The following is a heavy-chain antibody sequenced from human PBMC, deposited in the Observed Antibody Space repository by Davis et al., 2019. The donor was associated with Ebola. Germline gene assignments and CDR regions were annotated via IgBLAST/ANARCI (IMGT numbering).Heavy chain of an antibody. CDR1: GVSINSGGYY. D-gene: IGHD6-6*01. J-gene: IGHJ4*02. CDR2: RYYSGST. Sequence: PGGSLRLSCTVSGVSINSGGYYFFVLLPPTGKGLELMGSRYYSGSTYYNPSLKSRVTISVDTSKNQCARKRRSGTEEEKAVYYCARHNMYSASSGYWGQGTLGTVSS. CDR3: ARHNMYSASSGY. V-gene: IGHV4-39*01.